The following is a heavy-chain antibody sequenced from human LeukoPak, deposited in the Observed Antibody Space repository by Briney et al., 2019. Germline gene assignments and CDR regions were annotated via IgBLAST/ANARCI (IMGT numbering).Heavy chain of an antibody. CDR3: ARVGRYYDILTGYSPYYMDV. J-gene: IGHJ6*03. CDR1: GGSISSYY. Sequence: PSETLSLTYTVSGGSISSYYWSWIRQPPGKGLEWIGYIYYSGSTNYNPSLKSRVTISVDTSKNQFSLKLSSVTAADTAVYYCARVGRYYDILTGYSPYYMDVWGKGTTVTVSS. D-gene: IGHD3-9*01. V-gene: IGHV4-59*01. CDR2: IYYSGST.